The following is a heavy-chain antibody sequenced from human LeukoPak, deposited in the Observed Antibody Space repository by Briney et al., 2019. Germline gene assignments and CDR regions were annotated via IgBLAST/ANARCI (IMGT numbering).Heavy chain of an antibody. CDR2: ISAQHGQT. J-gene: IGHJ4*02. V-gene: IGHV1-18*01. Sequence: ASVKASCKPSGYSENFYGITWVRQVAGQGLEWMGWISAQHGQTEYAPNSQDRVTMTTDTYTNTAYMELRSLRSDDTAVYYCAGSLGYCTSNVCYLKYWGQGTLVTVSS. CDR3: AGSLGYCTSNVCYLKY. CDR1: GYSENFYG. D-gene: IGHD2-8*01.